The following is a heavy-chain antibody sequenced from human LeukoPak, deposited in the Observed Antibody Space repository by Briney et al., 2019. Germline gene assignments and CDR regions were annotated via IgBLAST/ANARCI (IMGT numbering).Heavy chain of an antibody. CDR1: GYTFTSYD. CDR2: MNPNSGNT. CDR3: ARLGRTPRPDYYYYMDV. Sequence: ASVKVSCKASGYTFTSYDINWVRQATGQGLEWMGWMNPNSGNTGYAQKFQGRVTMTRNTSISTAYIELSSLRSEDTAVYYCARLGRTPRPDYYYYMDVWGKGTTVTVSS. V-gene: IGHV1-8*01. J-gene: IGHJ6*03.